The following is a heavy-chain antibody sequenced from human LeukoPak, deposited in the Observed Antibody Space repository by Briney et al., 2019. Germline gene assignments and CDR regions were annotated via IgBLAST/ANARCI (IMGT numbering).Heavy chain of an antibody. Sequence: GGSLRLSCEASGFTFSIYAMSWVRQAPGKGLEWLSIMSGAGGRIEYADSVKGRFTISRDNSRNTVYLHMNSLRAEDTAVYYCAKDLIKANYGDHNLPDAFDIWGQGTMVTVSS. CDR3: AKDLIKANYGDHNLPDAFDI. CDR2: MSGAGGRI. CDR1: GFTFSIYA. V-gene: IGHV3-23*01. J-gene: IGHJ3*02. D-gene: IGHD4-17*01.